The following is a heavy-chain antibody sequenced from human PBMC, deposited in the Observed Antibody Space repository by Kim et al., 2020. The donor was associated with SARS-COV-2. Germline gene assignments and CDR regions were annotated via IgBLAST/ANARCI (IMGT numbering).Heavy chain of an antibody. Sequence: GGSLRLSCAASGFTFSSYWMSWVRQAPGKGLEWVANIKQDGSEKYYVDSVKGRFTISRDNAKNSLYLQMNSLRAEDTAVYYCARDVLKFVLVGRYYGMDVWGQGTTVTVSS. V-gene: IGHV3-7*01. D-gene: IGHD2-21*01. J-gene: IGHJ6*02. CDR3: ARDVLKFVLVGRYYGMDV. CDR1: GFTFSSYW. CDR2: IKQDGSEK.